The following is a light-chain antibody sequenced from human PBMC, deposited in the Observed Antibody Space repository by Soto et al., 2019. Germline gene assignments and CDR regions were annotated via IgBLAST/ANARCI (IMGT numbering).Light chain of an antibody. CDR2: GAF. CDR3: QQYNNWPSYT. J-gene: IGKJ2*01. CDR1: QSVSSN. Sequence: EIVMTQSPATLSVSPGERVTLSCRASQSVSSNFAWYQQKPGQAPRLLIYGAFTRATGIPARFSGTGSRTEFHLSISSLKSEAFAVYYGQQYNNWPSYTFGQGTKLEIK. V-gene: IGKV3-15*01.